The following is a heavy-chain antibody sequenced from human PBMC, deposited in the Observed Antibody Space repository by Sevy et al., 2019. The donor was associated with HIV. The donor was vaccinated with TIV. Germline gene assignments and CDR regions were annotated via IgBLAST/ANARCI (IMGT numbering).Heavy chain of an antibody. Sequence: SETLSLTCTVSGVSISSGGHYWSWIRQPPGKGLEWIGYIYYSGSTHHNPSLKSRVTISVDTSKNQFSLQLSSVTAADTAVYYCARGPFDSNGYDRSFDYWGQGTLVTVSS. J-gene: IGHJ4*02. V-gene: IGHV4-30-4*01. D-gene: IGHD5-18*01. CDR3: ARGPFDSNGYDRSFDY. CDR1: GVSISSGGHY. CDR2: IYYSGST.